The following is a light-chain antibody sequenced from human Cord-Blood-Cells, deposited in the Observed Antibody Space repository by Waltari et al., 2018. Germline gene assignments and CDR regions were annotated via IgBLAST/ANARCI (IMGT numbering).Light chain of an antibody. V-gene: IGLV2-14*01. J-gene: IGLJ2*01. CDR3: SSYTSSSTV. Sequence: QSALTQPASVSGSPGQSITISCTGTSSDVGGYNYASWYQQHPVKAPKLMIYDVSNRPSGVSNRFSGSKSGNTASLTISGLQAEDEADYYCSSYTSSSTVFGGGTKLTVL. CDR1: SSDVGGYNY. CDR2: DVS.